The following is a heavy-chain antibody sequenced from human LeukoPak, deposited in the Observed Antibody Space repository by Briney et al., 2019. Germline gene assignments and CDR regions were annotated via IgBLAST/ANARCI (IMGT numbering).Heavy chain of an antibody. V-gene: IGHV3-30*04. D-gene: IGHD5-12*01. Sequence: PGGSLRLSCAASGFSFSDYAMHWVRQAPGNGLKWVTVISFDGSAKYYSDSVKGRFTISRDNSKNTLYLQMNSLRVEDTAVYYCARTFWDKSNGYDYFFDYWGQGCLVTVSS. CDR3: ARTFWDKSNGYDYFFDY. J-gene: IGHJ4*02. CDR2: ISFDGSAK. CDR1: GFSFSDYA.